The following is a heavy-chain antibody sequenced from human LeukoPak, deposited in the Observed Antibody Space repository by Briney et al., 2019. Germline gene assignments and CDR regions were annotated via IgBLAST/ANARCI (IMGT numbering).Heavy chain of an antibody. D-gene: IGHD4/OR15-4a*01. CDR1: GYTFTNYG. CDR3: ARKPTAYPNDY. Sequence: GASVKVSCKASGYTFTNYGISWVRQAPGQGLEWMGWIRAYNGNTNYAQRLQGRVTVTTETSTSTAYMELRSLRPDDTAIYYCARKPTAYPNDYWGQGTLVTVSS. CDR2: IRAYNGNT. V-gene: IGHV1-18*04. J-gene: IGHJ4*02.